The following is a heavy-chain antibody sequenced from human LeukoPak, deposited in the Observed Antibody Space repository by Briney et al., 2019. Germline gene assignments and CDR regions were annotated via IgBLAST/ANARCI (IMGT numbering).Heavy chain of an antibody. CDR1: GGSLSNYF. J-gene: IGHJ4*02. D-gene: IGHD3-10*01. CDR3: VGGFSGVVGEY. Sequence: PSETLSLTCTVYGGSLSNYFWSWIRQAPGKGLEWVGEIKPGGITNYNPSLMSRVTISLDTSQNQLSLILISATAADTAMYYCVGGFSGVVGEYWGQGTLVTVSS. CDR2: IKPGGIT. V-gene: IGHV4-34*01.